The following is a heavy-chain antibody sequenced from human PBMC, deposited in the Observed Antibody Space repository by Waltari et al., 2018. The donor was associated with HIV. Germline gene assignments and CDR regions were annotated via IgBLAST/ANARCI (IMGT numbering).Heavy chain of an antibody. D-gene: IGHD3-3*01. CDR1: GFTFDDYA. CDR2: STWDGGIT. CDR3: AKSVRFLEWLMDY. Sequence: EVQLVESGGVVVQPGGSLRLSCAASGFTFDDYAMHWVRQAPGKGLEWVSLSTWDGGITYYADSVRGRFTISRDNSKNSLYLQINSLRPEDTALYYCAKSVRFLEWLMDYWGQGTLVTVSS. J-gene: IGHJ4*02. V-gene: IGHV3-43D*04.